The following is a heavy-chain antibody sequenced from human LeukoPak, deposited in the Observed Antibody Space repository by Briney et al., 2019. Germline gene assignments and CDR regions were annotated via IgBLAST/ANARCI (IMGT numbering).Heavy chain of an antibody. J-gene: IGHJ4*02. D-gene: IGHD6-19*01. CDR2: ISGSGDNT. CDR1: GFTFSSYA. CDR3: AKGPLIEVAGTTWDY. Sequence: GGSLRLSCAASGFTFSSYAMSWVRQPPGKGLEWVSGISGSGDNTYYADSVKGRFTISRDNSKKTLYLHLNSLRVEDAAVYYCAKGPLIEVAGTTWDYWGQGTLVTVSS. V-gene: IGHV3-23*01.